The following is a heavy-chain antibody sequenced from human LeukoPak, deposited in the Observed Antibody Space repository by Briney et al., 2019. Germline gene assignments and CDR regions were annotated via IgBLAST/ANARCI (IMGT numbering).Heavy chain of an antibody. CDR1: GFTFSDYY. J-gene: IGHJ3*02. D-gene: IGHD2-2*01. Sequence: AGGSLRLSCAASGFTFSDYYMSWIRQAPGKGLEWVSYISSSGSTIYYADSVKGRFTISRDNAKNSLYLQMNSLTAEDTAVYYCARDRPVTYRWSPDDAFDIWGQGTMVTVSS. CDR3: ARDRPVTYRWSPDDAFDI. V-gene: IGHV3-11*01. CDR2: ISSSGSTI.